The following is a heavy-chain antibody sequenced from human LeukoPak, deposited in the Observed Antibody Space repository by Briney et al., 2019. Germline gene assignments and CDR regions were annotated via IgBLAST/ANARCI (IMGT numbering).Heavy chain of an antibody. CDR1: GGSFSGYY. D-gene: IGHD6-19*01. J-gene: IGHJ6*03. Sequence: SETLSLTCAVYGGSFSGYYWSWIRQPPGKGLEWIGEINHSGSTNYNPSLKSRVTISVDTSKNQFSLKLSSVTAADTAVYYCARAGRSSGWSWYYYMDVWGKGTTVTISS. CDR3: ARAGRSSGWSWYYYMDV. V-gene: IGHV4-34*01. CDR2: INHSGST.